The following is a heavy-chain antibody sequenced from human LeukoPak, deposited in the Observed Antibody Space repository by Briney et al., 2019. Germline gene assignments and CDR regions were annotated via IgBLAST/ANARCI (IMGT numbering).Heavy chain of an antibody. CDR1: GLTLSPYW. CDR2: INSDGSST. D-gene: IGHD2-2*01. V-gene: IGHV3-74*01. Sequence: GGSLRLSCAASGLTLSPYWMHWVRQAPGKGLVWVSRINSDGSSTTYADSVKGRFTISRDNTKNTLYLQMNIPRADDTAVYFCARARFSMASCNTESDYWGQGALVTVSS. J-gene: IGHJ4*02. CDR3: ARARFSMASCNTESDY.